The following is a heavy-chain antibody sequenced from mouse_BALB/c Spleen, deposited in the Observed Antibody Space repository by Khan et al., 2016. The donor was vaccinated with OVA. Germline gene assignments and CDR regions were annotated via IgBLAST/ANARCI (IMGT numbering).Heavy chain of an antibody. CDR1: GYSITSDYA. Sequence: EVQLVETGPGLVKPSQSLSLTCTVTGYSITSDYAWNWIRQFPGNKLEWMGYISYSGNTKYNPSLKSRISITRDTSKNQFFLQLNFVTIEDTATYYCARIQRGDLDYWGQGTTLTVSS. CDR3: ARIQRGDLDY. J-gene: IGHJ2*01. V-gene: IGHV3-2*02. CDR2: ISYSGNT.